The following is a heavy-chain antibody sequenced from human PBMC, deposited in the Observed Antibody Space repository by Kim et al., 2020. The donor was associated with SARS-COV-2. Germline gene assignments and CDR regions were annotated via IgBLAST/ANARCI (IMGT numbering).Heavy chain of an antibody. D-gene: IGHD3-10*01. V-gene: IGHV3-15*01. CDR3: TTPSPRYYYGSGSYTFDY. J-gene: IGHJ4*02. Sequence: GGSLRLSCAASGFTFNNAWMSWVRQAPGKGLEWVGRIKSKTDGGTTDYAAPVKGRFTISRDDSKNTLYLQMNSLKTEDTAIYYCTTPSPRYYYGSGSYTFDYWGQGTLVTVSS. CDR2: IKSKTDGGTT. CDR1: GFTFNNAW.